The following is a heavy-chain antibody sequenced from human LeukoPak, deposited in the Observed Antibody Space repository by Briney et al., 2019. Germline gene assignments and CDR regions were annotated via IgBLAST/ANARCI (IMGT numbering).Heavy chain of an antibody. CDR3: ACSGSYYVDY. D-gene: IGHD1-26*01. J-gene: IGHJ4*02. Sequence: GASVKVSCKASGYTFTSYDINWVRRATGQGLEWMGGMNPNSGNTGYAQKFQARVTMPRNTSISTAYMELSSLRSEDTAVYYCACSGSYYVDYWGQGTLVTVSS. CDR2: MNPNSGNT. CDR1: GYTFTSYD. V-gene: IGHV1-8*01.